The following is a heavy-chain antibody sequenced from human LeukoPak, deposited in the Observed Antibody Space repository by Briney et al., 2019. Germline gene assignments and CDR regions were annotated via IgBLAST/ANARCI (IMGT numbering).Heavy chain of an antibody. J-gene: IGHJ4*02. CDR1: GFTVSSSY. D-gene: IGHD5-18*01. Sequence: SGGSLRLSCAASGFTVSSSYMSWVRQAPGKGLEWVSVIYSGGSTYYADSVKGRFTISRDNSKNTLYLQMNSLRAEDTAVYYCARAMDYYFDYWGQGTLVTVSS. CDR3: ARAMDYYFDY. CDR2: IYSGGST. V-gene: IGHV3-53*01.